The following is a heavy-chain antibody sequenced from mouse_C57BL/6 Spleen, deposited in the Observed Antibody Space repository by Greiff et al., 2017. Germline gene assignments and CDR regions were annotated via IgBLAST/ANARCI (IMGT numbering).Heavy chain of an antibody. D-gene: IGHD2-1*01. CDR1: GYTFTSYW. CDR2: IDPSDSET. CDR3: ARSTTMVTRYFDV. J-gene: IGHJ1*03. Sequence: VQLQQPGAELVRPGSSVKLSCKASGYTFTSYWMHWVKQRPIQGLEWIGNIDPSDSETHYNQKFKDKATLTVAKSSSTAYMQLSSLTSEDSAVYYCARSTTMVTRYFDVWGTGTTVTVSS. V-gene: IGHV1-52*01.